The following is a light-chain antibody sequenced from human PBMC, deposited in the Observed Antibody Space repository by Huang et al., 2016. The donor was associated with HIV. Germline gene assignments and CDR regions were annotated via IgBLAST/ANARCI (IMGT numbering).Light chain of an antibody. CDR2: GAS. CDR3: QQSYSTPPT. V-gene: IGKV1-39*01. J-gene: IGKJ4*01. Sequence: DIQMTQSPSSLSASVGDRVTITCRASQSISSHLNWYQQKPGKAPNLLIYGASRLQSGVPSRFSGSGSGTDFILTISSLQPEDFTTYYCQQSYSTPPTFGGGTKVEIK. CDR1: QSISSH.